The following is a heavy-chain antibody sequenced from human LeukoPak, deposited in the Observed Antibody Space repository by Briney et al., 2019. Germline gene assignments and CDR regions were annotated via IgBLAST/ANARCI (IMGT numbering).Heavy chain of an antibody. J-gene: IGHJ3*02. CDR1: GFTFSTYW. CDR2: IRQDGRAK. Sequence: TGGSLRLSCRASGFTFSTYWMSWVRQSPGKGLEWVANIRQDGRAKYYVDSVEGRFTISRDNPENSLYVQMNSLRAEDTAIYYCARAMGDGYNSPHAFDIWGRGTMVTVSA. V-gene: IGHV3-7*01. D-gene: IGHD5-24*01. CDR3: ARAMGDGYNSPHAFDI.